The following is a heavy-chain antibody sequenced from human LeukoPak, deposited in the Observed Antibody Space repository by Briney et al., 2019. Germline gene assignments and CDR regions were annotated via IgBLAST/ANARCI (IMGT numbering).Heavy chain of an antibody. J-gene: IGHJ4*02. CDR3: ARGGDRRGFDY. D-gene: IGHD1-14*01. Sequence: SQTLSLTCTVSGGSISDGGYYWSWIRQHPGKGLEWIGYIYDSGTTYYSPALQSRATISVDTSDNKFSLKLRSLTAADTAVYYCARGGDRRGFDYWGQGTLVIVSS. V-gene: IGHV4-31*03. CDR2: IYDSGTT. CDR1: GGSISDGGYY.